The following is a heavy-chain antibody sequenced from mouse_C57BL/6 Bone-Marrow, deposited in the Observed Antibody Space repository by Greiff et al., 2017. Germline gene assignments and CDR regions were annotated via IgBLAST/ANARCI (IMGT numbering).Heavy chain of an antibody. CDR2: ISDGGSYT. J-gene: IGHJ4*01. V-gene: IGHV5-4*03. CDR3: ASYYAMDY. Sequence: EVKLVESGGGLVKPGGSLKLSCAASGFTFSSYAMSWVRQTPEKRLEWVATISDGGSYTYYPDNVKGRFTISRDNAKNNLYLQMSHLKSEDTAMYYCASYYAMDYWGQGTTLTVSS. CDR1: GFTFSSYA.